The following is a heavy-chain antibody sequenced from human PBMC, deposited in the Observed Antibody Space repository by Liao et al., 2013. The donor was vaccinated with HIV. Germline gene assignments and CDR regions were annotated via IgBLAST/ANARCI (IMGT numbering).Heavy chain of an antibody. D-gene: IGHD6-6*01. V-gene: IGHV4-61*02. J-gene: IGHJ4*02. Sequence: QVQLQESGPGLVKPSQTLSLTCTVSGGSISSGSYYWSWIRQPAGKGLEWIGEINHSGSTNYNPSLKSRVTISVDTSKNQFSLKLSSVTAADTAVYYCARGRIAARHHYWGQGTLVTVSS. CDR1: GGSISSGSYY. CDR2: INHSGST. CDR3: ARGRIAARHHY.